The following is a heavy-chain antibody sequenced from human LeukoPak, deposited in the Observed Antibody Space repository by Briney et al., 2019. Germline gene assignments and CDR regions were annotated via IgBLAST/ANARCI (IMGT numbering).Heavy chain of an antibody. J-gene: IGHJ4*02. CDR2: IHNSGTTI. CDR3: VRKLTGTTYFDY. V-gene: IGHV3-48*03. D-gene: IGHD1-1*01. CDR1: GFTFTSYD. Sequence: GGSLRLSCATSGFTFTSYDMNWVRQAPGKGLEWVSYIHNSGTTIYYADSVKGRFTISRDNAKDSVYLQMNSLRAEDTAVYYCVRKLTGTTYFDYWGQGTLVTVSS.